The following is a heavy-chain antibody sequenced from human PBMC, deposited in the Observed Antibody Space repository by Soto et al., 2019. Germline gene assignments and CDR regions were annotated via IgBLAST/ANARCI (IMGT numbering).Heavy chain of an antibody. CDR2: ISSSGSTI. D-gene: IGHD6-6*01. Sequence: GGSLRLSCAASGFTFSSYEMNWVRQAPGKGLEWVSYISSSGSTIYYADSVKGRFTISRDNAKNSLYLQMNSLRAEDTSVYYCARTVSIAARPFDYWGQGTLVTVSS. CDR3: ARTVSIAARPFDY. J-gene: IGHJ4*02. CDR1: GFTFSSYE. V-gene: IGHV3-48*03.